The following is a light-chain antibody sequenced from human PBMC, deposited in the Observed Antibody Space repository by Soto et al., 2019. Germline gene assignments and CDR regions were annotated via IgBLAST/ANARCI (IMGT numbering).Light chain of an antibody. CDR2: GAS. J-gene: IGKJ5*01. V-gene: IGKV3-20*01. Sequence: IVLTHSPATLSLSPHEGVTLSCRASQNVSSYLAWYQQKPGQAPRLLIYGASSRATGIPDRFSGSGSGTDFTLTISRLEPEDFAVYYCQQYGSSPPITFGQGTRLEIK. CDR1: QNVSSY. CDR3: QQYGSSPPIT.